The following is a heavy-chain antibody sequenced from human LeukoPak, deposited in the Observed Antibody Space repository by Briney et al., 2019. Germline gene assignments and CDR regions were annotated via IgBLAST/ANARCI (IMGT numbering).Heavy chain of an antibody. Sequence: GGSLRLSCAASGFTFSSSHMTWVRQTPGKGLVWVSVTYSGGNTDYADSVKGRFTISRDNSRNTLYLQMSSLRVEDTAIYYCARGRDYFPIDYWGQGTFVIVSS. V-gene: IGHV3-53*01. D-gene: IGHD2/OR15-2a*01. CDR2: TYSGGNT. CDR3: ARGRDYFPIDY. J-gene: IGHJ4*02. CDR1: GFTFSSSH.